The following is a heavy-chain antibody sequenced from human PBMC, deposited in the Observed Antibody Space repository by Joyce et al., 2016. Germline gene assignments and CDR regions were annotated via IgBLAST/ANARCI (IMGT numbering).Heavy chain of an antibody. CDR2: ISGSGRST. V-gene: IGHV3-23*01. Sequence: EIQLLDSGGGLVQPGGSLRLSCAASGFTFSSYAMNWVRQAPGKGLGCVSAISGSGRSTSYPYSLRGRFTVSRDNSRNMLYLRMNSLRAEDTAVYYCAKPGGWVQLIRDQFDSWGQGTLVTVSS. J-gene: IGHJ4*02. CDR3: AKPGGWVQLIRDQFDS. D-gene: IGHD5-18*01. CDR1: GFTFSSYA.